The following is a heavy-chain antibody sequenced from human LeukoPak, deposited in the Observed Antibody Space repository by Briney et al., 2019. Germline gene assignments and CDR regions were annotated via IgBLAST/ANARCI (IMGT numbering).Heavy chain of an antibody. V-gene: IGHV3-48*01. Sequence: GGSLRLSCAASGFTFNSYSMNWVRQAPGKGLEWVSYISSSSSIIYYADSVKGRFTISRDNAKNSLYLQMNSLRAEDTAVYYCARDRRITIFGVVVVWGQGTLVTVSS. CDR1: GFTFNSYS. J-gene: IGHJ4*02. CDR3: ARDRRITIFGVVVV. CDR2: ISSSSSII. D-gene: IGHD3-3*01.